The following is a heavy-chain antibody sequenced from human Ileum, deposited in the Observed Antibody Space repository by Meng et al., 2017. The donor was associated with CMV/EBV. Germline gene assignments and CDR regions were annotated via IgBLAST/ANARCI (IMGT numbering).Heavy chain of an antibody. D-gene: IGHD3-9*01. CDR3: TRDSEYFVHYYYYGMDV. V-gene: IGHV3-49*04. J-gene: IGHJ6*02. Sequence: GESLKISCTASGFTFGDYAMSWVRQAPGKGLEWVGFIRSKAYGGTTEYAASVKGRFTISRDDSKSIAYLQMNSLKTEDTAVYYCTRDSEYFVHYYYYGMDVWGQGTTVTVSS. CDR2: IRSKAYGGTT. CDR1: GFTFGDYA.